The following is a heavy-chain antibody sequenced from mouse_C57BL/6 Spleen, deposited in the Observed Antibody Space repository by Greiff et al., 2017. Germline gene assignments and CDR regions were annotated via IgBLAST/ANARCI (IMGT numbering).Heavy chain of an antibody. D-gene: IGHD2-5*01. CDR2: IWTGGGT. CDR3: AREDYSNYDYYAMDY. Sequence: QVQLKQSGPGLVAPSQSLSITCTVSGFSLTSYAISWVRQPPGKGLEWLGVIWTGGGTNYNSALKSSLSISKDNSKSEVFLKMNSLQTDDTAKYDCAREDYSNYDYYAMDYWGQGTSVTVSS. CDR1: GFSLTSYA. V-gene: IGHV2-9-1*01. J-gene: IGHJ4*01.